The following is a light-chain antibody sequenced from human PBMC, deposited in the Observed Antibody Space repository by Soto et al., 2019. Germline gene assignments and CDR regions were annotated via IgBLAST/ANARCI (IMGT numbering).Light chain of an antibody. CDR3: SSYTSTNTLDV. CDR1: SSDVGGHNY. V-gene: IGLV2-14*01. J-gene: IGLJ1*01. CDR2: EVT. Sequence: QSALTQPASVSGSPGQSITFSCTGTSSDVGGHNYVSWYQQHPGKAPKLIIFEVTNRPSGVSSRFSGSKSGNTASLTISGLQDEDEADYYCSSYTSTNTLDVFGTGTKVTVL.